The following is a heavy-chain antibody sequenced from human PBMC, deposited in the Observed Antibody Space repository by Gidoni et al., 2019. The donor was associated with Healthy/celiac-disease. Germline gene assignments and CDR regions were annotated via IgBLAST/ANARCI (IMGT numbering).Heavy chain of an antibody. D-gene: IGHD3-22*01. J-gene: IGHJ4*02. CDR1: GGAISSGGYY. V-gene: IGHV4-31*03. Sequence: VQLPESSPGLVTPSQTLSLTCTVSGGAISSGGYYWSWIRQHPGKGLEWIGYIYYSGSTYYNPSLKSRVTISVDTSKNQFSLKLSSVTAADTAVYYCARVSPTSGYYGYWGQGTLVTVSS. CDR2: IYYSGST. CDR3: ARVSPTSGYYGY.